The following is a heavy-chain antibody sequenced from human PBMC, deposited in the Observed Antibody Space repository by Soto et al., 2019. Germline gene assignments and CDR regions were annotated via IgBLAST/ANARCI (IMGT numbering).Heavy chain of an antibody. V-gene: IGHV3-48*02. CDR3: ARESRFLEWLSLNWFDP. J-gene: IGHJ5*02. CDR1: GFTFSSYS. D-gene: IGHD3-3*01. Sequence: PGGSLRLSCAASGFTFSSYSMNWVRQAPGKGLEWVSYISSSSSTIYYADSVKGRFTIYRDNAKNSLYLQMNSLRDEDTAVYNCARESRFLEWLSLNWFDPWGQGTLVTVSS. CDR2: ISSSSSTI.